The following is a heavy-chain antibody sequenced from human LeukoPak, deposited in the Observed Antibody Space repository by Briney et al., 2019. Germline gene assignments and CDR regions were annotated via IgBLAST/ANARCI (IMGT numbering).Heavy chain of an antibody. Sequence: PSETLSLTCAVSGYSISSGYYWGWIRQPPGKGLEWIGSIYHSGSTYYNPSLKSRVTISVDTSKNQFSLKLSAVTAGERAVYYCTRRSSTFNIWGQGTMVTVSS. CDR2: IYHSGST. CDR3: TRRSSTFNI. V-gene: IGHV4-38-2*01. CDR1: GYSISSGYY. J-gene: IGHJ3*02.